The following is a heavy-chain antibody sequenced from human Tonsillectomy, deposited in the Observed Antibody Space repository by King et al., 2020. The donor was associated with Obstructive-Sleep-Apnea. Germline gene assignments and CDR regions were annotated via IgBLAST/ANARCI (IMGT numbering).Heavy chain of an antibody. Sequence: QLVQSGGGVVQPGRSLRLSCAASGFTFSSYGMHWVRQAPGKGLEWVAVIGYDGSNKYYADSVKGRFTISRDNSKNTLYLQMNSLRAEDTAVYYFARDGDSSSWYAQYYFDYWGQGTLVTVSS. D-gene: IGHD6-13*01. CDR2: IGYDGSNK. J-gene: IGHJ4*02. CDR1: GFTFSSYG. CDR3: ARDGDSSSWYAQYYFDY. V-gene: IGHV3-33*01.